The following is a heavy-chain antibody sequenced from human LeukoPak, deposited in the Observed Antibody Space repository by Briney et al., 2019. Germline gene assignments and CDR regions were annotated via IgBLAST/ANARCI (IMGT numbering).Heavy chain of an antibody. J-gene: IGHJ3*02. Sequence: PSETLSLTCAVYGGSFSGFYWSWIRQPPGKGLEWIGEINHSGSTNYNPSLKSRVTISLDTSRNQFSLKLNSVTAADTAVYYCAKSNGYGLIDIWGQGTMVTVSS. CDR3: AKSNGYGLIDI. D-gene: IGHD3-22*01. CDR1: GGSFSGFY. CDR2: INHSGST. V-gene: IGHV4-34*01.